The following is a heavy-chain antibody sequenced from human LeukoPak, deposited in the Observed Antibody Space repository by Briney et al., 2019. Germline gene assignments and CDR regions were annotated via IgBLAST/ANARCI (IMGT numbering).Heavy chain of an antibody. CDR1: GFTFSSYG. D-gene: IGHD1-26*01. V-gene: IGHV3-30*03. CDR2: ISYDGSNK. J-gene: IGHJ4*02. Sequence: GGSLRLSCAASGFTFSSYGMHWVRQAPGKGLEWVAVISYDGSNKYYADSVKGRFTISRDNAKNTLYLQMNSLRAEDTAVYYCARDYSGGSSSLDYSGQGTLVTVSS. CDR3: ARDYSGGSSSLDY.